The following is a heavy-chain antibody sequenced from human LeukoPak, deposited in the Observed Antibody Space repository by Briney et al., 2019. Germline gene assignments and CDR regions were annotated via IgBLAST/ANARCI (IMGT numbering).Heavy chain of an antibody. Sequence: GGSLRLSCAASRFTFSSYAMSWVRQVPGKGLEWVSAISGSGGSTYYADSVKGRFTISRDNSKNTLYLQMNSLRAEDTAVYYCARGCGSGYYFDYWGQGTLVTVSS. D-gene: IGHD3-10*01. CDR3: ARGCGSGYYFDY. CDR2: ISGSGGST. CDR1: RFTFSSYA. V-gene: IGHV3-23*01. J-gene: IGHJ4*02.